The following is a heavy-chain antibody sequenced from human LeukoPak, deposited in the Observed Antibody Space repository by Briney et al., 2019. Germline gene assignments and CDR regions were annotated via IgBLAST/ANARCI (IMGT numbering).Heavy chain of an antibody. Sequence: SVKVSCKASGGTFSSYAISWVRQAPGQGLEWMGGIIPIFGTANYAQKLQGRVTMTTDTSTSTAYMELRSLRSDDTAVYYCARDMYGWGQGTLVTVSS. J-gene: IGHJ4*02. CDR1: GGTFSSYA. D-gene: IGHD3-10*02. V-gene: IGHV1-69*05. CDR2: IIPIFGTA. CDR3: ARDMYG.